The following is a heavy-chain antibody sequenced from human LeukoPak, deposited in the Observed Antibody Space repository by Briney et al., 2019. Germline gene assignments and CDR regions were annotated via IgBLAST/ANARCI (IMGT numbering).Heavy chain of an antibody. CDR2: IIPRSGST. D-gene: IGHD6-19*01. CDR1: GYTFTDYY. V-gene: IGHV1-46*01. Sequence: ASVNVSCKASGYTFTDYYMHWLRQAPGQGLEWMGWIIPRSGSTSYAQNFQVRVTMTRDMSTSTFYMELSTLRSEDTAVYYCARGMAVAGQEAFDIWGRGTMVTVSS. CDR3: ARGMAVAGQEAFDI. J-gene: IGHJ3*02.